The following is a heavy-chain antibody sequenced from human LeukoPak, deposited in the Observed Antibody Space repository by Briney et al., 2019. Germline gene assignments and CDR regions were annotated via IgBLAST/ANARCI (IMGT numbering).Heavy chain of an antibody. Sequence: GASVKVSCKASGYTFTDYYVHWVRQAPGQGLEWMGWISPNSGGTNYAPKFQGRVTMTRDTSINTAYMELSGLTSDDAAMYYCARLGVTGTFAWLDPWGQGTPVTVSS. CDR3: ARLGVTGTFAWLDP. CDR1: GYTFTDYY. V-gene: IGHV1-2*02. J-gene: IGHJ5*02. CDR2: ISPNSGGT. D-gene: IGHD2-21*02.